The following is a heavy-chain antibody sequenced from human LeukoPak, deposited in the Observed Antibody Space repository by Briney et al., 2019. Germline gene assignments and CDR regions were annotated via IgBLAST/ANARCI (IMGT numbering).Heavy chain of an antibody. CDR3: ARDLFPWYFDL. J-gene: IGHJ2*01. Sequence: PGGSLRLSCAGSGFTFNTYAMSWVRQAPGKGLEWVSAISGSGGSTYYADSVRGRFTISRDISKNTLYLQINSLRADDTAVYYCARDLFPWYFDLWGRGTLVTVSS. CDR2: ISGSGGST. V-gene: IGHV3-23*01. CDR1: GFTFNTYA. D-gene: IGHD2-21*01.